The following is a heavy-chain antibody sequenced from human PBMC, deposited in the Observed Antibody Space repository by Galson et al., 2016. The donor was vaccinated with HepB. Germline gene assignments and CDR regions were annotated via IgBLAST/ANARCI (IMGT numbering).Heavy chain of an antibody. J-gene: IGHJ6*02. CDR2: IRAKNYGGTT. D-gene: IGHD2-21*01. V-gene: IGHV3-49*03. CDR3: AIDEPSYWGGWDV. Sequence: SLRLSCAASGFAFRNYAMDWFRQAPGKGLEWVGFIRAKNYGGTTEYAASVKGRFTISRDDSESIAYLQMNSLKAEDTAVYYCAIDEPSYWGGWDVWGQGTTVTVSS. CDR1: GFAFRNYA.